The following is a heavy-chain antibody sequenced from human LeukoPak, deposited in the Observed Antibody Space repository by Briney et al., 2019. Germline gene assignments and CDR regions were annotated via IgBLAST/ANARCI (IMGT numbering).Heavy chain of an antibody. J-gene: IGHJ6*03. CDR3: ARARLGLTNYYYYYYMDV. CDR1: GGSFSGYY. V-gene: IGHV4-34*01. D-gene: IGHD3-16*01. Sequence: PSETLSLTCAVYGGSFSGYYWSWIRQPPGKGLEWIGEINHSGRTNYNPSLKSRVTISVDTSKNQFSPKLSSVTAADTAVYYCARARLGLTNYYYYYYMDVWGKGTTVTVSS. CDR2: INHSGRT.